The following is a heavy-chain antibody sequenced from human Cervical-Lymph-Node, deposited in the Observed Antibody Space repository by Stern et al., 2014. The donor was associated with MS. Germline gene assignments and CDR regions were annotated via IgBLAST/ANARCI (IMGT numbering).Heavy chain of an antibody. CDR1: GYTFTDHH. J-gene: IGHJ5*02. Sequence: QVQLVQSGAEVKKPGASVKVSCTASGYTFTDHHLHWVRQAPGQGLEWMGWINPSSGDTNYAQKFQGRVTVTRDTSISTVYMELSSLKSDDTAVYFCARGTLADPWGQGTLVTVSS. CDR2: INPSSGDT. V-gene: IGHV1-2*02. CDR3: ARGTLADP. D-gene: IGHD3-10*01.